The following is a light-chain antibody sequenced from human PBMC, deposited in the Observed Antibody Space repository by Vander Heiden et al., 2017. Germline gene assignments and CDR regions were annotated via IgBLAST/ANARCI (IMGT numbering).Light chain of an antibody. Sequence: QSALTHPASVSGSPGHSITISCTGTSSDVGGYNYVSWYQQHPGKAPKLMIYEVSNRPSGVSNRFSGSKSGNTASLTISGLQAEDEADYYCSSYTSSSTPLVFGTGTKVTVL. CDR1: SSDVGGYNY. CDR3: SSYTSSSTPLV. V-gene: IGLV2-14*01. CDR2: EVS. J-gene: IGLJ1*01.